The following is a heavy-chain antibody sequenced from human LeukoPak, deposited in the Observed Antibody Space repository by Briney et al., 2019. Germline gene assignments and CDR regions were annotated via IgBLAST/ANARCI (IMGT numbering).Heavy chain of an antibody. J-gene: IGHJ4*02. Sequence: ASETLSLTCTVSGGSISSYYWSWIRQPAGKGLEWIGRIYTSGSTNYNPSLKSRVTMSVDTSKNQFSLKLSSVTAADTAVYYCASKYCSGGSCYSDYWGQGTLVTVSS. CDR2: IYTSGST. D-gene: IGHD2-15*01. V-gene: IGHV4-4*07. CDR3: ASKYCSGGSCYSDY. CDR1: GGSISSYY.